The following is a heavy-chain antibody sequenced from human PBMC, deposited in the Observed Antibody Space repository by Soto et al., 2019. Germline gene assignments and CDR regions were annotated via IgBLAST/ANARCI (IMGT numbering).Heavy chain of an antibody. D-gene: IGHD3-10*02. CDR3: ARDGVGVTTFWGFIDY. V-gene: IGHV3-33*01. Sequence: QVQMVESGGGVVQPGGSLRLSCAVSESIFRGYGMHWVRQAPGKGLEWVAIIRFDGSNIHYADYVMGRFTISRDNSKNRLYLEMNNLRVEEGAVYYCARDGVGVTTFWGFIDYWGQGTLVTVSA. J-gene: IGHJ4*02. CDR2: IRFDGSNI. CDR1: ESIFRGYG.